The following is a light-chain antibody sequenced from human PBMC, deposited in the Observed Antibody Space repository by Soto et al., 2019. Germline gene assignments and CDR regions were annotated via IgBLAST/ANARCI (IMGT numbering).Light chain of an antibody. J-gene: IGKJ1*01. V-gene: IGKV3-20*01. CDR2: DVS. CDR3: QQYHSSPT. CDR1: LPVRDNF. Sequence: ENVLTQSPGTLSLSPGQMATLTCRASLPVRDNFLAWYQQKPGQTPRVLIYDVSTRATGVPDRFSGSGSATDFTLTISRLEPGYSAVYFCQQYHSSPTFGQGTKLENK.